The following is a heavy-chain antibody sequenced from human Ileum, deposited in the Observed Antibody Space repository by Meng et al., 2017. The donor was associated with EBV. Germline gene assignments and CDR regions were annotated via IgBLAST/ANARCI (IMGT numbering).Heavy chain of an antibody. CDR1: GVSIDRSSDN. CDR2: IYYSGTT. V-gene: IGHV4-39*01. D-gene: IGHD6-19*01. Sequence: QRQEPGPGLVKPSETLSLTCTVSGVSIDRSSDNWGWIRQSPGKGLEWMGNIYYSGTTYYNPSLKSRVTISVDTSKNQFSLKLSSVTAADTAVYYCARGYSSGWYYFDSWGQGTLVTVSS. J-gene: IGHJ4*02. CDR3: ARGYSSGWYYFDS.